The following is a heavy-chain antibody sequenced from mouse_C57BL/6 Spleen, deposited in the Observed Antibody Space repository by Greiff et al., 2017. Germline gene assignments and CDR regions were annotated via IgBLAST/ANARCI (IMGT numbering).Heavy chain of an antibody. CDR1: GYTFTDYN. V-gene: IGHV1-22*01. CDR3: AREGEYYDYAANPFAY. J-gene: IGHJ3*01. CDR2: INPNNGGT. Sequence: EVQLQQSGPELVKPGASVKMSCKASGYTFTDYNMHWVKQSHGKSLEWIGYINPNNGGTSYNQKFKGKATLTVNKSSSTAYMELRSLTSEDSAVYYCAREGEYYDYAANPFAYWGQGTLVTVSA. D-gene: IGHD2-4*01.